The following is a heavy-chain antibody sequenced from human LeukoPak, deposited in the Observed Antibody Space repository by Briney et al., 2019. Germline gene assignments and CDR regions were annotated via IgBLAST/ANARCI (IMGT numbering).Heavy chain of an antibody. Sequence: QTGGSLRLSCAASGFTFSSYGMYWVRQAPGEGLEWVAVISYDGSNKYYADSVKGRFTISRDNSKNTLYLQMNSLRAEDTAVYYCAKDPTVNTRYYYYGMDVWGQETTVTVSS. CDR2: ISYDGSNK. V-gene: IGHV3-30*18. CDR3: AKDPTVNTRYYYYGMDV. CDR1: GFTFSSYG. D-gene: IGHD4-17*01. J-gene: IGHJ6*02.